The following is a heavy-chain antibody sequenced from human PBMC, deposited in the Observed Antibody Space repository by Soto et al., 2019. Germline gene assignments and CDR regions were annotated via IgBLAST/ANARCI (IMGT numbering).Heavy chain of an antibody. CDR3: ARDFRLQMSYYGMDV. D-gene: IGHD4-4*01. Sequence: SETLSLTCTVPGGSISSYYSSWIRQPPGKGLEWIGYIYYSGSTNYNPSLKSRVTISVDTSKNQFSLKLSSVTAADTAVYYCARDFRLQMSYYGMDVWGQGTTVTVSS. CDR2: IYYSGST. V-gene: IGHV4-59*01. J-gene: IGHJ6*02. CDR1: GGSISSYY.